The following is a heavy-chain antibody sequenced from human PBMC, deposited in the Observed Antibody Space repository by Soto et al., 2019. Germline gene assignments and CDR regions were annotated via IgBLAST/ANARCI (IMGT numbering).Heavy chain of an antibody. V-gene: IGHV3-23*01. J-gene: IGHJ4*02. D-gene: IGHD6-19*01. CDR2: ITSSGGTT. CDR3: AKSPGTVAGTSGYFDY. CDR1: GFTFSNYA. Sequence: GGSLRLSCAASGFTFSNYAMRWVRQAPGKGLEWVSTITSSGGTTYYADSVKGRFTISRDNSKNTLYVQMNSLRAEDTAVYYCAKSPGTVAGTSGYFDYWGLGTLVTVSS.